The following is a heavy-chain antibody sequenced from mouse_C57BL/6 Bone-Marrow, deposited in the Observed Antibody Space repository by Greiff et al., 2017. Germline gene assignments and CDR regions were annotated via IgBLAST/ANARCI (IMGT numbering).Heavy chain of an antibody. Sequence: EVKLMESGGGLVKPGGSLKLSCAASGFTFSSYAMSWVRQTPEKRLEWVATISDGGSYTYYPDNVKGRFTISRDNAKNNLYLQMSHLKSEDTAMYYCARPRYYAMDYWGQGTSVTVSS. V-gene: IGHV5-4*03. CDR2: ISDGGSYT. CDR3: ARPRYYAMDY. J-gene: IGHJ4*01. CDR1: GFTFSSYA.